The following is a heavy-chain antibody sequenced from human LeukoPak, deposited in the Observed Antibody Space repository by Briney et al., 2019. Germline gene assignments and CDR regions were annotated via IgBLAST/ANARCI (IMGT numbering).Heavy chain of an antibody. CDR3: ARAIKAVAGTFHRDYYFDY. CDR2: IRYDGSNK. V-gene: IGHV3-30*02. Sequence: GGSLRLSCAASGFTFSTYGMHWVRQAPGRGLEWVAFIRYDGSNKYYADSVKGRFTIPRDNSKNTLYLQMNSLRAEDTAVYYCARAIKAVAGTFHRDYYFDYWGQGTLVTVSS. D-gene: IGHD6-19*01. CDR1: GFTFSTYG. J-gene: IGHJ4*02.